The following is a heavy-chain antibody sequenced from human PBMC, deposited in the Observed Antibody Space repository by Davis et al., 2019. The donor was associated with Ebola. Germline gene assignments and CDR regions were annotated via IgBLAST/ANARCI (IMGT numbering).Heavy chain of an antibody. CDR1: GFTVSSNY. J-gene: IGHJ4*02. V-gene: IGHV3-53*04. CDR3: ARGAAGDY. Sequence: GESLKISCAASGFTVSSNYMSWVRQAPGKGLEWVSVIYSGGSTYYEDSVKGRFTISRHNSKNTLYLQMNSLRAEDRAVYYCARGAAGDYWGQGTLVTVSS. D-gene: IGHD2-15*01. CDR2: IYSGGST.